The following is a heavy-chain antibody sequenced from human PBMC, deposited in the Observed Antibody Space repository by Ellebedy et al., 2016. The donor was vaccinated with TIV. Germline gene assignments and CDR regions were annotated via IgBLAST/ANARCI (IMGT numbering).Heavy chain of an antibody. Sequence: AASVKVSCNTSGYTFISYDINWVRQAAGKGPVWMGWFNPKSGNSGFAPKFRGRVTLTGDTSTTTAYMEVNYLTSEDTAVYYCARGKRDILWSDFWGQGTFITDSA. CDR3: ARGKRDILWSDF. V-gene: IGHV1-8*02. D-gene: IGHD2-15*01. J-gene: IGHJ4*02. CDR1: GYTFISYD. CDR2: FNPKSGNS.